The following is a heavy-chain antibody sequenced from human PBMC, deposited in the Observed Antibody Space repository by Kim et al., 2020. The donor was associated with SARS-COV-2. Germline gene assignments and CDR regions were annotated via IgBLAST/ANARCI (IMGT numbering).Heavy chain of an antibody. CDR3: TTDETEWELLDY. J-gene: IGHJ4*02. Sequence: GGSLRLSCAASGFTFSNAWMSWVRQAPGKGLEWVGRIKSKTDGGTTDYAAPVKGRFTISRDDSKNTLYLQMNSLKTEDTAVYYCTTDETEWELLDYWGQGTLVTVSS. D-gene: IGHD1-26*01. CDR1: GFTFSNAW. V-gene: IGHV3-15*01. CDR2: IKSKTDGGTT.